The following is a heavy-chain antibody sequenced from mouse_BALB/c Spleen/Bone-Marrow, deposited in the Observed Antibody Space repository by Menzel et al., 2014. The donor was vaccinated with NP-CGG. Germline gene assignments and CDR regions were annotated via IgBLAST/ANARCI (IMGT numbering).Heavy chain of an antibody. CDR2: IYPGSGNT. CDR1: GYTFTDYY. CDR3: ARGVYYGNYFDY. V-gene: IGHV1-84*02. D-gene: IGHD2-1*01. J-gene: IGHJ2*01. Sequence: QVHVKQSGPELVKPGASVKISCKASGYTFTDYYINWVKQKPGQGLEWIGWIYPGSGNTKYNEKFKGKATLTVDTSSSTAYMQLSSLTSEDTAVYFCARGVYYGNYFDYWGQGTTLTVSS.